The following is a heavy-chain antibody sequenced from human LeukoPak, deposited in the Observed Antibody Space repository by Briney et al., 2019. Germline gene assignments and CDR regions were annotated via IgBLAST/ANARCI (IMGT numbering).Heavy chain of an antibody. D-gene: IGHD6-13*01. CDR3: VKGRQNLAAAGPNWFDP. Sequence: GGSLRLSCSASGFTFSSYAMHWGRQAPGKGLEYVSAISSNGGSTYYADSVKGRFTISRDNSKNTLYLQMSSLRAEDTAVYYCVKGRQNLAAAGPNWFDPWGQGTLLTVSS. J-gene: IGHJ5*02. V-gene: IGHV3-64D*06. CDR2: ISSNGGST. CDR1: GFTFSSYA.